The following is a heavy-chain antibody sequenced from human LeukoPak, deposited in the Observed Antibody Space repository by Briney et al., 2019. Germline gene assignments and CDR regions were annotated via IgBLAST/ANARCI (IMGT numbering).Heavy chain of an antibody. J-gene: IGHJ4*02. CDR1: GFTFSSYS. D-gene: IGHD1-26*01. V-gene: IGHV3-48*04. Sequence: GGSLRLSCAASGFTFSSYSMNWVRQAPGKGLEWVSYISSSSSTIYYADSVKGRFTISRDNAKNSLYLQMNSLRAEDTAVYYCARGRELLGGGFGYWGQGTLVTVSS. CDR3: ARGRELLGGGFGY. CDR2: ISSSSSTI.